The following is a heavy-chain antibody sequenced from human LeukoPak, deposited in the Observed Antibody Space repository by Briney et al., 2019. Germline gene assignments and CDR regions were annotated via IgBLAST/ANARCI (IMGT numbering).Heavy chain of an antibody. CDR1: GYTFTGYY. V-gene: IGHV1-2*06. Sequence: ASVKVSCKASGYTFTGYYMHWVRQAPGQGLEWMGRINPNSGGTNYAQKFQGRVTMTRDTSISTDYMELSRLRSDDTAVYYCARGGAVLGTKYNWFDPWGQGTLVTVSS. CDR2: INPNSGGT. J-gene: IGHJ5*02. CDR3: ARGGAVLGTKYNWFDP. D-gene: IGHD1-1*01.